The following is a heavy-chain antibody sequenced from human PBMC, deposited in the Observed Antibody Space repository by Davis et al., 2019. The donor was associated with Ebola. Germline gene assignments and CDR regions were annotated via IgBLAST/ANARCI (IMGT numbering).Heavy chain of an antibody. V-gene: IGHV3-23*01. CDR3: TTEGVGPGRHCDY. J-gene: IGHJ4*02. Sequence: GESLKISCAAAGFTFSSDAMAWLRQAPGKGLEWVCAIGISGDTFYADFVKGRFTISRDNSKDMVYLQMNSLRVEDTAVYYCTTEGVGPGRHCDYWGQGTLVTVSS. CDR1: GFTFSSDA. D-gene: IGHD1-26*01. CDR2: IGISGDT.